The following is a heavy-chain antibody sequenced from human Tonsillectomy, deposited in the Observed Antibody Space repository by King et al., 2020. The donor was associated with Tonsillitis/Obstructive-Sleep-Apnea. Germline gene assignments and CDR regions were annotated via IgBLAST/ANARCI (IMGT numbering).Heavy chain of an antibody. D-gene: IGHD4-23*01. Sequence: QLVQSGAEVKKPGASVKVSCEASGYTFTTYGISWVRQAPGQGLEWMGWISAYTGDTHYAQELQGRVTMTTDTSTSTAYMELRSLRSDDTAVYYCAGLGGGNSRRYYYYGLDVWGQGTTVTVSS. J-gene: IGHJ6*02. CDR3: AGLGGGNSRRYYYYGLDV. CDR2: ISAYTGDT. CDR1: GYTFTTYG. V-gene: IGHV1-18*01.